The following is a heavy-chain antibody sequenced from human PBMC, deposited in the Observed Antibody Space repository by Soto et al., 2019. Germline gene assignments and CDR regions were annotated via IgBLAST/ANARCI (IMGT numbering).Heavy chain of an antibody. Sequence: GSRRRSGAASGCTLRRHNMNRVRQAPGKGLEWVSYISSSVSTIYYADSVKGRFTISRDNAKNSLYLQMNSLRAEDTAVYYCARVLTTVTYDAFDIWGQGTMVTVSS. CDR1: GCTLRRHN. D-gene: IGHD4-17*01. V-gene: IGHV3-48*03. J-gene: IGHJ3*02. CDR2: ISSSVSTI. CDR3: ARVLTTVTYDAFDI.